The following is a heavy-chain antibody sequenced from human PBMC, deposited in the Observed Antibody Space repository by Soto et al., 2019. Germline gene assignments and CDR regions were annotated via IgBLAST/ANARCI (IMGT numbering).Heavy chain of an antibody. D-gene: IGHD6-13*01. J-gene: IGHJ3*02. Sequence: QVQLVQSGAEVKKPGSSVKVSCKASGGTFSTDTIIWVRQAPGQGLEWMGRILPMLDITNSAQRFQGRVTITADKSTSTAYLELSSLRSEATAVYYCTLGSWSAETFDIWGRGTMVTVSS. V-gene: IGHV1-69*02. CDR1: GGTFSTDT. CDR2: ILPMLDIT. CDR3: TLGSWSAETFDI.